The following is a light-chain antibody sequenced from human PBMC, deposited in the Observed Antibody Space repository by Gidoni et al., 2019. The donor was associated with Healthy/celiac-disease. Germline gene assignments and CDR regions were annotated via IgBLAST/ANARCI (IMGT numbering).Light chain of an antibody. J-gene: IGKJ2*04. V-gene: IGKV1-33*01. CDR3: QQYDNLPPVCS. Sequence: DIQMTQSPSSLSASVGDRVTITCQASHDISNYLNWYQQKPGKATKLLIYDASNLEKGVPSRFSGSGSGTDFTFTISSLQPEDIATYYCQQYDNLPPVCSFGQGTKLEIK. CDR2: DAS. CDR1: HDISNY.